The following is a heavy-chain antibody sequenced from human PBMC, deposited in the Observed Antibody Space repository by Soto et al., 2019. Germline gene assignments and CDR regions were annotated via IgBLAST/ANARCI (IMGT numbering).Heavy chain of an antibody. Sequence: ASVKVSCKASGITFSNSAMQWVRQARGQRLEWIGWIVVDSGNTNYAQKFQERVTITRDMSTSTAYMELSSLRSEDTAVYYCAADQSASWYLGGAFDLWGQGTMVTVSS. CDR1: GITFSNSA. V-gene: IGHV1-58*02. CDR3: AADQSASWYLGGAFDL. CDR2: IVVDSGNT. J-gene: IGHJ3*01. D-gene: IGHD6-13*01.